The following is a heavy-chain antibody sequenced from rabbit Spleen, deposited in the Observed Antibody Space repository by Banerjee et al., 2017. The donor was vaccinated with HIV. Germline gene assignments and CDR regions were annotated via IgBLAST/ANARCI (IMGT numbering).Heavy chain of an antibody. J-gene: IGHJ3*01. Sequence: QEQLVESGGGLVQPGGSLKLSCKASGFDFSGYGMSWVRQAPGKRPEWIACIYTGSGSTYYASWAKGRFTVSKASSTTVTLQMTSLTAADTATYFCARDLDGVIGWNFGWWGQGTLVTVS. V-gene: IGHV1S45*01. D-gene: IGHD4-1*01. CDR3: ARDLDGVIGWNFGW. CDR2: IYTGSGST. CDR1: GFDFSGYG.